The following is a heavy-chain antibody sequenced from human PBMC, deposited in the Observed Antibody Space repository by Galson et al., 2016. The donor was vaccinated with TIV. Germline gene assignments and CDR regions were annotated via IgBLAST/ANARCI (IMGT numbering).Heavy chain of an antibody. CDR2: INHSGVT. CDR1: GYSISSGFY. V-gene: IGHV4-38-2*01. D-gene: IGHD3-10*01. CDR3: ARHRLSYYYYMDV. J-gene: IGHJ6*03. Sequence: SETLSLTCVVSGYSISSGFYGGWVRQSPEKGLEWIGNINHSGVTHYNPSLQSRVTISVDTSKNQFSLNLTFVTAADTAVYFCARHRLSYYYYMDVWGIGTSVTVSS.